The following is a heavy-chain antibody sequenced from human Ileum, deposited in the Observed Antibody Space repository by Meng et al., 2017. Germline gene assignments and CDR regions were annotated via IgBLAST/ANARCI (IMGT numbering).Heavy chain of an antibody. Sequence: QVQLVQSGAEGKKPGASVKVSCKASCYTFTTYGISWVRQAPGQGLEWMGWMNTDKGNTNYAQMFQGRVTMTRDTSTSTAYMELRSLRSDDTAVYYCAREGAYNGGDYWGQGTLVTVSS. D-gene: IGHD1-1*01. CDR1: CYTFTTYG. CDR3: AREGAYNGGDY. J-gene: IGHJ4*02. CDR2: MNTDKGNT. V-gene: IGHV1-18*01.